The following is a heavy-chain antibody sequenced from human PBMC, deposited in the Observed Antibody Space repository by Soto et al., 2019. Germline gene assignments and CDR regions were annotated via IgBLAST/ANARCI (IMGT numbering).Heavy chain of an antibody. Sequence: ASVKVSCKASGGTFSSYAISWVRQAPGQGLEWMGGIIPIFGTANYAQKFQGRVTITADESTSTAYMELSSLRSEDTAVYYCAYDSSGYYYYYGMDVWGQGTTVTVSS. CDR1: GGTFSSYA. D-gene: IGHD3-22*01. CDR3: AYDSSGYYYYYGMDV. V-gene: IGHV1-69*13. J-gene: IGHJ6*02. CDR2: IIPIFGTA.